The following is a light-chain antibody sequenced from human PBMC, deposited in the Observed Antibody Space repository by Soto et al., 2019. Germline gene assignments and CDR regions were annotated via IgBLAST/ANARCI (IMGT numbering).Light chain of an antibody. CDR3: QQRSNWPPLT. CDR2: DAS. CDR1: QSVSSY. J-gene: IGKJ4*01. V-gene: IGKV3-11*01. Sequence: EIVLTQSPATLSLSPGERATLSFRSSQSVSSYLAWYQQKPGQAPRLLIYDASNRATGIPARFSGSGSGTDFTLTISSLEPEDFALYYCQQRSNWPPLTFGGGTKVDIK.